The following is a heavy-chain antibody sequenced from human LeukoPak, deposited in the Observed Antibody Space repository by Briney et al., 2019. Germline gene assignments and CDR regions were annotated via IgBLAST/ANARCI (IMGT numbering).Heavy chain of an antibody. Sequence: ASVEVSCKASGYTFTSYCMHWVRQAPGQGLEWMGIINPSGGSTSYAQKFQGRVTMTRDTSTSTVYMELSSLRSEDTAVYYCARDPLSYNWNDGADYWGQGTLVTVSS. J-gene: IGHJ4*02. D-gene: IGHD1-1*01. CDR3: ARDPLSYNWNDGADY. CDR2: INPSGGST. CDR1: GYTFTSYC. V-gene: IGHV1-46*01.